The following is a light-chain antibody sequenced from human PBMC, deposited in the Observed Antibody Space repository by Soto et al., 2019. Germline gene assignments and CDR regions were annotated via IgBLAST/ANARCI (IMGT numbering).Light chain of an antibody. CDR2: EVS. CDR1: ISDMGGYNY. Sequence: NPPASVSGFRGQSIALACTGTISDMGGYNYLSLYQQHPGKAPKLMIYEVSNRPSGVSNRCSGSKSGNTASLTISGLQAEDEADYYCSSYTTNYTPLYVCGTGTKVTVL. J-gene: IGLJ1*01. CDR3: SSYTTNYTPLYV. V-gene: IGLV2-14*01.